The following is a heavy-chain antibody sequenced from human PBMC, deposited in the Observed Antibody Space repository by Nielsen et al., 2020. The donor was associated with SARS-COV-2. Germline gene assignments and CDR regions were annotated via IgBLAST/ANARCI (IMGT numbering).Heavy chain of an antibody. D-gene: IGHD6-6*01. CDR3: ARRRGQLVRYNWFDP. V-gene: IGHV5-51*01. CDR1: GYSFTSYW. J-gene: IGHJ5*02. Sequence: GESLKISCKGSGYSFTSYWISWVRQMPGKGLEWMGIIYPGDSDTRYSPSFQGQVTISADKSISTAYLQWSSLKASDTAMYYCARRRGQLVRYNWFDPWGQGTLVTVSS. CDR2: IYPGDSDT.